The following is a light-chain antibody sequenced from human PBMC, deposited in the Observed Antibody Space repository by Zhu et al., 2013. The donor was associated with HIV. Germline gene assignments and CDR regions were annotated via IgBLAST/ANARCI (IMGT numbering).Light chain of an antibody. CDR1: QSISAW. J-gene: IGKJ1*01. CDR2: KAS. Sequence: DFQMTQSPSTLSAAVGDRVTITCRASQSISAWLAWYQQKPGKAPKLLIYKASSLEAGVPSRFSGSGSGTEFTLTISSLQPDDFATYYCQQYSSYSRTFGQGPRWKS. CDR3: QQYSSYSRT. V-gene: IGKV1-5*03.